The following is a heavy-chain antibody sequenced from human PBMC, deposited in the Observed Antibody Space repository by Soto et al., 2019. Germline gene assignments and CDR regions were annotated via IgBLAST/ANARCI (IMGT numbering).Heavy chain of an antibody. CDR1: GFTFSDYY. Sequence: QVQLVESGGGLVKPGGSLRLSCAASGFTFSDYYMSWIRQAPGKGLEWVSYISSSSSYTNYADSVKGRFTISRDNAKNSLYLQMNSLRAEDTAVYYCERAGYSGYDSDYWGQGTLVTVSS. V-gene: IGHV3-11*05. CDR3: ERAGYSGYDSDY. CDR2: ISSSSSYT. D-gene: IGHD5-12*01. J-gene: IGHJ4*02.